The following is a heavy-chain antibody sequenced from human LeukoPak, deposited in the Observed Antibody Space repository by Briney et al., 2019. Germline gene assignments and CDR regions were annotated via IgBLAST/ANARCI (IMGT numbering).Heavy chain of an antibody. CDR3: ARDQSYSSGWYIDY. CDR1: GYTLTELS. V-gene: IGHV1-2*02. CDR2: INPHSGGT. J-gene: IGHJ4*02. D-gene: IGHD6-19*01. Sequence: ASVKVSCKVSGYTLTELSMHWVRQAPGQGLEWMGWINPHSGGTNYAQKFQGRVTMTRDTSVSTAYMELNKMQADDTAVYYCARDQSYSSGWYIDYWGQGTLVTVSS.